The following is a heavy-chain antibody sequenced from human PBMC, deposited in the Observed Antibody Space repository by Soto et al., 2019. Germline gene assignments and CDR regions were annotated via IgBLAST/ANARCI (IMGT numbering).Heavy chain of an antibody. J-gene: IGHJ6*02. Sequence: QVQLVQSRAEVKNPGASVKVSCKASGYSFTRYGIAWARQAPGQGLEWMGWINTYNGNTNYAQNLQGRVTLTTDTSTSTAYMELTSLRSNDTAIYYCAMVDVYVIPSPQDVWGQGTTVIVSS. CDR1: GYSFTRYG. D-gene: IGHD3-16*02. CDR2: INTYNGNT. V-gene: IGHV1-18*01. CDR3: AMVDVYVIPSPQDV.